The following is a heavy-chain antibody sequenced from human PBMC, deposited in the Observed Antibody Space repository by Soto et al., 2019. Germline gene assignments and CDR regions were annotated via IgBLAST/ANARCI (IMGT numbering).Heavy chain of an antibody. V-gene: IGHV3-30-3*01. CDR1: GFTFSTYA. D-gene: IGHD3-22*01. Sequence: QVQLVESGGGVVQPGTSLRLSCAASGFTFSTYAMYWVRQAPGRGLEWVAVISDDGNTKYYADSVKGRFTISRDKSRNTLYLQIYSLRAEDAAVSYCASSYFYDSGGYYPFDYWGQGTRVTVSS. CDR3: ASSYFYDSGGYYPFDY. CDR2: ISDDGNTK. J-gene: IGHJ4*02.